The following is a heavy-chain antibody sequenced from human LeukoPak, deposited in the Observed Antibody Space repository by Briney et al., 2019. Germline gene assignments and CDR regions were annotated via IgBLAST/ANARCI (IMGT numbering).Heavy chain of an antibody. Sequence: SQTLSLTCTVFGASISSAGYYWSWIRQPPGKGLEWIGYMDQSGSTYYNSSLKSRVTISVDRSKNQFSLTLTSVTAADTAVYYCYGSGYWGQGTLVTVSP. CDR2: MDQSGST. D-gene: IGHD3-10*01. V-gene: IGHV4-30-2*01. J-gene: IGHJ4*02. CDR1: GASISSAGYY. CDR3: YGSGY.